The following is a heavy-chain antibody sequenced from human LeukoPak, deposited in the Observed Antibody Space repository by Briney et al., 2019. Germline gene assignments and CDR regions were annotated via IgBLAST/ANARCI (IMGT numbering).Heavy chain of an antibody. CDR2: ISSSSSYI. CDR1: GFTFSSQA. D-gene: IGHD3-22*01. CDR3: ARAGYYYDSSGYYYVY. Sequence: GGSLRLSCAASGFTFSSQAMNWVRQAPGKGLEWVSSISSSSSYIYYADSVKGRFTISRDNAKNSLYLQMNSLRAEDTAVYYCARAGYYYDSSGYYYVYWGQGTLVTVSS. V-gene: IGHV3-21*01. J-gene: IGHJ4*02.